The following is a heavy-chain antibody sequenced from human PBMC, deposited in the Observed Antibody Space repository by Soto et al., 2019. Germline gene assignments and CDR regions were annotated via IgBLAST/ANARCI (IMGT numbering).Heavy chain of an antibody. D-gene: IGHD3-3*01. V-gene: IGHV4-39*02. CDR2: IYYSGST. CDR3: AREDRDFWSGYYYYYYYMDV. CDR1: GGSISSSSYY. Sequence: SETLSLTCTVSGGSISSSSYYWGWIRQPPGKGLEWIGSIYYSGSTYYNPSLKSRVTISVDTSKNQFSLQLSSVTAADTAVYYCAREDRDFWSGYYYYYYYMDVWGKGTTVTVSS. J-gene: IGHJ6*03.